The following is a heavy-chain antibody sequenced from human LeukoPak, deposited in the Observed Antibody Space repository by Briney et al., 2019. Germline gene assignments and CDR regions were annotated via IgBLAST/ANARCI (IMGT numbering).Heavy chain of an antibody. CDR2: ISGSGGST. D-gene: IGHD2-2*01. J-gene: IGHJ5*02. Sequence: GGSLRLSCAASGFTFSSYAMSWVRQAPGKGLEWVSAISGSGGSTYYADSVKGRFTISRDNSKNTLYLQMNSLRAEDTAVYYCARVPAAYNWFDPWGQGTLVTVSS. V-gene: IGHV3-23*01. CDR1: GFTFSSYA. CDR3: ARVPAAYNWFDP.